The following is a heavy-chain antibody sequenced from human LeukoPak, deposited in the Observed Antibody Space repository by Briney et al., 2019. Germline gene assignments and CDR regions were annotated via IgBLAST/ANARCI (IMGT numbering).Heavy chain of an antibody. J-gene: IGHJ4*02. CDR3: ARHATCTGGSCYQLDY. CDR2: IYLVGSDT. CDR1: GYSFTTYW. Sequence: GESLKISCKGSGYSFTTYWIGWVRQMPGKGLEWMGIIYLVGSDTRYSPSFEGQVTISADKSISTAYLQWSSLKASDTAMYYCARHATCTGGSCYQLDYWGQGTLVTASS. V-gene: IGHV5-51*01. D-gene: IGHD2-15*01.